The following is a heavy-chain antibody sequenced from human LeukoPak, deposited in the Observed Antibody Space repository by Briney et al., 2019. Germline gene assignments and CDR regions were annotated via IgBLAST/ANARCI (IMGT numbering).Heavy chain of an antibody. CDR2: IWYDGSNK. Sequence: GRSLRLSCAASGFTFSSYDMHWVRQAPGKGLEWVAVIWYDGSNKYYADSVKGRFTISRDNSKNTPYLQMNSLRAKDTAVYYCAREGVGPFDYWGQGTLVTVSS. CDR3: AREGVGPFDY. V-gene: IGHV3-33*01. J-gene: IGHJ4*02. CDR1: GFTFSSYD.